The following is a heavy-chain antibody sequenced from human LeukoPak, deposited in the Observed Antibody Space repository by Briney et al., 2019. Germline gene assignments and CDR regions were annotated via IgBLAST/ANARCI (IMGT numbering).Heavy chain of an antibody. J-gene: IGHJ4*02. Sequence: GGSLRLSCAASGFTFSSYAMNWVRQAPGKGLEWISYISKTGDTIQYADSVKGRFTISRDNAKNSLFLQMNSLRAEDTAVYYCAREKTTVTTGGFDYWGQGTLVTVSS. D-gene: IGHD4-17*01. CDR2: ISKTGDTI. CDR1: GFTFSSYA. V-gene: IGHV3-48*04. CDR3: AREKTTVTTGGFDY.